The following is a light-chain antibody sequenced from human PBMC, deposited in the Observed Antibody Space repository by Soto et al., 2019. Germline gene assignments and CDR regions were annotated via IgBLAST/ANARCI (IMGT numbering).Light chain of an antibody. CDR2: DDS. CDR3: CSYAGSYTLV. CDR1: SSDVGTYNY. V-gene: IGLV2-11*01. J-gene: IGLJ2*01. Sequence: QSALTQPRSVSGSPGQSVTISCTGTSSDVGTYNYVSWYQQHPGKAPKLMIYDDSQRPSGVPDRFSGSKSGNTASLTISGLAADDAYYYYCCSYAGSYTLVFGGGTKLTVL.